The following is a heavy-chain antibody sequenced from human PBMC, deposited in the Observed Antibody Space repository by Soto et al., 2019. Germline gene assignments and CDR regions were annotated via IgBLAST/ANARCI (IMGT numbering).Heavy chain of an antibody. V-gene: IGHV1-69*13. CDR3: ARDRGYSGYVHDAFDI. D-gene: IGHD5-12*01. J-gene: IGHJ3*02. Sequence: ASVKVSCKASGGTFSSYSISWVRQAPGQGLEWMGGIIPIFGTANYAQKFQGRVTITADESTSTAYMELSSLRSEDTAVYYCARDRGYSGYVHDAFDIWGQGTMVTVSS. CDR2: IIPIFGTA. CDR1: GGTFSSYS.